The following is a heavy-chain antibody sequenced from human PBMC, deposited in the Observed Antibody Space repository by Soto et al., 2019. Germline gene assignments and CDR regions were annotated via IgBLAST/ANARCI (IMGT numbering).Heavy chain of an antibody. CDR3: ARVPRGIAVAGTPY. J-gene: IGHJ4*02. CDR2: ISSSSSYI. D-gene: IGHD6-19*01. CDR1: GFTFSSYS. V-gene: IGHV3-21*01. Sequence: ESGGGLVKPGGSLRLSCAASGFTFSSYSMNWVRQAPGKGLEWVSSISSSSSYIYYADSVKGRFTISRDNAKNSLYLQMNSLRAEDTAVYYCARVPRGIAVAGTPYWGQGTLVTVSS.